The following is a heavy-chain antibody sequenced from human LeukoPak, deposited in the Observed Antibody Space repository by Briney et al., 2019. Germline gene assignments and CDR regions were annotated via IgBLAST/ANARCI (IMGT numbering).Heavy chain of an antibody. CDR3: ARDAKVEMATIRAFDI. V-gene: IGHV1-18*01. CDR1: GYTFTSYG. J-gene: IGHJ3*02. Sequence: ASVKVSCKASGYTFTSYGISWVRQAPGQGLEWMGWISAYNGNTNYAQKLQGRVTMTTDTSTSTAYMELRSPRSDDTAVYYCARDAKVEMATIRAFDIWGQGTMVTVSS. CDR2: ISAYNGNT. D-gene: IGHD5-24*01.